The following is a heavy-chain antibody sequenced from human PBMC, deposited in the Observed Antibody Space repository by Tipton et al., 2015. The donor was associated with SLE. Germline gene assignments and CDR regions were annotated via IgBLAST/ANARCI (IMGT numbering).Heavy chain of an antibody. Sequence: TLSLTCTVSGGSINSGSYYWGWIRQPPGKGLEWIGSIFYSGSTYYPPSLKSRGTISLDTSKNQFSLKLSSVTAADTAVYYCARRGVVSRFDPWGQGTLVTVSS. D-gene: IGHD2-8*02. V-gene: IGHV4-39*07. J-gene: IGHJ5*02. CDR2: IFYSGST. CDR1: GGSINSGSYY. CDR3: ARRGVVSRFDP.